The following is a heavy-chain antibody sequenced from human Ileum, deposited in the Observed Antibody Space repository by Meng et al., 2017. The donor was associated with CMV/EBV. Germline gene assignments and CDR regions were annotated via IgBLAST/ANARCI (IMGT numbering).Heavy chain of an antibody. CDR2: IYPGDSDT. V-gene: IGHV5-51*01. J-gene: IGHJ4*02. CDR3: ARPTGYSSSWFYLDY. Sequence: GESLKISCKGSGYRFSTSWIAWVRQMPGKGLEWIGIIYPGDSDTKYSPSFRGQVTISADKSISTAYLEWSSLEASDTAIYYCARPTGYSSSWFYLDYWGQGTLVTVSS. D-gene: IGHD6-13*01. CDR1: GYRFSTSW.